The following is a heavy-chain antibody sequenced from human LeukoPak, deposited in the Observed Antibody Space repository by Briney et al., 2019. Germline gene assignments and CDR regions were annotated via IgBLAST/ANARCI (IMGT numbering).Heavy chain of an antibody. V-gene: IGHV1-18*01. J-gene: IGHJ4*02. CDR2: ISAYNGNT. CDR1: GYTFTSYG. D-gene: IGHD1-26*01. Sequence: ASVKVSCKASGYTFTSYGISWVRQAPGRGREWMGWISAYNGNTNYAQKLQGRVTMTTDTSTSTAYMELRSLRSDDTAVYYCARMELPYYFDYWGQGTLVTVSS. CDR3: ARMELPYYFDY.